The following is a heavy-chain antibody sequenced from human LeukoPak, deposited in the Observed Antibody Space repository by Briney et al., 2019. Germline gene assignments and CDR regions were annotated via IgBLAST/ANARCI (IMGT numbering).Heavy chain of an antibody. Sequence: SETLSLTCTVSGGSISSGPYYWSWIRQPPGKGLEWIGCIYYSGSTYYNPSLKSRVTISADTSKSHFSLNLSSVTAADTAVYYCARVPDIGGYYLSFDYWGQGTLVTVSS. D-gene: IGHD3-22*01. J-gene: IGHJ4*02. CDR3: ARVPDIGGYYLSFDY. V-gene: IGHV4-30-4*01. CDR1: GGSISSGPYY. CDR2: IYYSGST.